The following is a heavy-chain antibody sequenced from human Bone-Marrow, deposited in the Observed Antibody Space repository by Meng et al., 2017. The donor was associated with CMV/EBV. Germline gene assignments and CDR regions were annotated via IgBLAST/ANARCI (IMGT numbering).Heavy chain of an antibody. CDR3: ARDFPHRRVQFGSS. D-gene: IGHD6-6*01. J-gene: IGHJ1*01. CDR2: TDIDGIKT. CDR1: GFSLSSYW. V-gene: IGHV3-74*01. Sequence: GESLKISCAVSGFSLSSYWMHWVRQTPEKGLVWVSRTDIDGIKTFYADSVKGRFTISRDNAKNTLYLQMNSLRAEDSGAYYCARDFPHRRVQFGSSGGQGTLVTVSS.